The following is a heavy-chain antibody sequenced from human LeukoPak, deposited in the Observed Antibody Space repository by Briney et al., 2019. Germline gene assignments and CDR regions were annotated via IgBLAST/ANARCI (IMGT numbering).Heavy chain of an antibody. CDR3: AKEGDCSSTSCAFFDY. CDR2: ISWNSGSI. Sequence: QTGGSLRLSCAASGFTFSSYAMHWVRQAPGKGLEWVSGISWNSGSIGYADSVKGRFTISRDNAKHSLYLQVNSLRAEDTALYYCAKEGDCSSTSCAFFDYWGQGTLVTVSS. V-gene: IGHV3-9*01. J-gene: IGHJ4*02. CDR1: GFTFSSYA. D-gene: IGHD2-2*01.